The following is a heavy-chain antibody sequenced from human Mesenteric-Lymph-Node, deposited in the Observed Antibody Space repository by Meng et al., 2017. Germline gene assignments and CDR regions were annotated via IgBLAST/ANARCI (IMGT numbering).Heavy chain of an antibody. J-gene: IGHJ6*02. CDR2: INPSGGST. Sequence: ASVKVSCKASGYTFTSYYMHWVRQAPGQGLEWMGIINPSGGSTSYAQKFQGRVTMTRDTSTSTVYMELSSLRSEDTAVYYCARSRYGSGSYYYYYGMDVWGQGTTVTVSS. V-gene: IGHV1-46*01. CDR1: GYTFTSYY. CDR3: ARSRYGSGSYYYYYGMDV. D-gene: IGHD3-10*01.